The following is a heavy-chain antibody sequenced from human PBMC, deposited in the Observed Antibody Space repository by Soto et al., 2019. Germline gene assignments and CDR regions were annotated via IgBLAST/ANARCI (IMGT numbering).Heavy chain of an antibody. CDR3: AKERVGAFDI. CDR1: GFTFSSYA. V-gene: IGHV3-23*01. J-gene: IGHJ3*02. Sequence: GGSLRLSCAASGFTFSSYAMSWVRHAPGKGLEWVSAISGSGGSTYYADSAKGRFTISRDNSKNTLYLQMNSLRAEDAAVYDCAKERVGAFDIWGQGTMVTVSS. CDR2: ISGSGGST.